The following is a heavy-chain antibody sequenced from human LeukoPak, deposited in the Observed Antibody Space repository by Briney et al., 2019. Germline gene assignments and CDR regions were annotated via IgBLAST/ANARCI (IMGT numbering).Heavy chain of an antibody. CDR3: AIFDFLFGEIDNWFDP. J-gene: IGHJ5*02. Sequence: GESLKISCMGSGYNFTIYWIGWVRQMPGKGLEWMGVIYPGDSDTRYSPSFQGQVTISADKSISTAYLQWSSLKASDTAMYYCAIFDFLFGEIDNWFDPWGQGTLVTVSS. CDR1: GYNFTIYW. CDR2: IYPGDSDT. V-gene: IGHV5-51*01. D-gene: IGHD3-3*01.